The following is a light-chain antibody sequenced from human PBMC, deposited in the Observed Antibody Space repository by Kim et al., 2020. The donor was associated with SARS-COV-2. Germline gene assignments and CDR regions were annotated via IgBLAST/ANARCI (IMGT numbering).Light chain of an antibody. J-gene: IGKJ1*01. CDR2: GAS. CDR1: QSIGSY. V-gene: IGKV3-15*01. CDR3: QQYKSWRT. Sequence: SVSPGERATLSCRASQSIGSYLAWYQQKPGQAPRLLIYGASTRASSVPARFSDSGSGTEFTLSISSLQSEDFAVYYCQQYKSWRTFGQGTKVDIK.